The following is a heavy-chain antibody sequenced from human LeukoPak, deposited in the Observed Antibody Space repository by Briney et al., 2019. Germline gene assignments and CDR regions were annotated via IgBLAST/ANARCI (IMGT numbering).Heavy chain of an antibody. V-gene: IGHV4-34*01. CDR3: ARLGYGSGSYYKPAPLDY. D-gene: IGHD3-10*01. J-gene: IGHJ4*02. Sequence: PSETLSLTCAVYGGSFSGYYWSWIRQPPGKGLEWIGEINHSGSTNYNPSLKSRVTISVDTSKNQFSLKLSSVTAADTAVYYCARLGYGSGSYYKPAPLDYWGQGTLVTVSS. CDR1: GGSFSGYY. CDR2: INHSGST.